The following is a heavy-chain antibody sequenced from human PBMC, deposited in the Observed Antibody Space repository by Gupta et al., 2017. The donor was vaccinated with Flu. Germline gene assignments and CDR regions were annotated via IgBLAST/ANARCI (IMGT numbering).Heavy chain of an antibody. V-gene: IGHV4-61*02. CDR2: LYIRGSI. D-gene: IGHD6-13*01. J-gene: IGHJ6*02. CDR1: GGSINTGGYY. Sequence: QVQLQQSGPGLVKPSQTLSLTCSLSGGSINTGGYYWCWIRQSAGKGLEWIGRLYIRGSIDYNPSLKSRVTISIDTSRNQFSLRLNSVTAADTAMYYCARGRYSSTWYNGMDVWGQGTMGTVSS. CDR3: ARGRYSSTWYNGMDV.